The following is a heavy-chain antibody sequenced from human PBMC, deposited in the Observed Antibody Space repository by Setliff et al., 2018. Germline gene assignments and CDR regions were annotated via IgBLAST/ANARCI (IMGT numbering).Heavy chain of an antibody. J-gene: IGHJ4*02. CDR2: IRHDGTNE. Sequence: GGSLRLSCAASGFTSNMYGVHWVRQAPGKGLEWVAYIRHDGTNEDYEDSVKGRFTISRDNSKNTVYLQVNSLRGEDTAVYHCAKDPKYRGVWPHPAYFDYWGQGALVTVSS. CDR3: AKDPKYRGVWPHPAYFDY. V-gene: IGHV3-30*02. D-gene: IGHD6-6*01. CDR1: GFTSNMYG.